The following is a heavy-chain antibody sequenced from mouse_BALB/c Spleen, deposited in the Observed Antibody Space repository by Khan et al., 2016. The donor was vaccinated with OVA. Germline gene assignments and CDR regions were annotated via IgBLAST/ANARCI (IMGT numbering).Heavy chain of an antibody. J-gene: IGHJ4*01. D-gene: IGHD2-10*01. CDR3: ARQPYYHYNIMDY. CDR1: GFSITNYG. Sequence: VQLQESGPGLVAPSQSLSITCTISGFSITNYGVHWIRQPPGKGLEWLVVIWSDGSTTYNSALKSRLTITKDNSKSQVFLQMNSLQTDDTAIYFCARQPYYHYNIMDYWGQGTSVTVSS. CDR2: IWSDGST. V-gene: IGHV2-6-1*01.